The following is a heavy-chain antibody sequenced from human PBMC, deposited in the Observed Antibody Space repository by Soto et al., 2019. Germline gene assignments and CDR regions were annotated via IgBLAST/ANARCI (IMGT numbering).Heavy chain of an antibody. Sequence: EVQLLESGGGLVQPGGSLRLSCAASGFTSYRYDMFWVRQTPRRGLEWVSFISGSGGRIEYGDFVRGRFTASRDNAEDTLSLQMNTLASDDTGVYYCVRRGSETGWYFDQWGQGTLVVVSS. D-gene: IGHD6-19*01. V-gene: IGHV3-23*02. CDR3: VRRGSETGWYFDQ. J-gene: IGHJ4*02. CDR1: GFTSYRYD. CDR2: ISGSGGRI.